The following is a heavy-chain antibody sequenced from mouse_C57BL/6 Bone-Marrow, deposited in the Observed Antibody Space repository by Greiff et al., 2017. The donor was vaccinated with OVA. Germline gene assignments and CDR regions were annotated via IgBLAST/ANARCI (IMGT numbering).Heavy chain of an antibody. CDR1: GYTFTSYW. J-gene: IGHJ2*01. D-gene: IGHD1-1*01. CDR3: ARNYYGSRDY. Sequence: QVQLQQPGAEFVMPGASVKLSCKASGYTFTSYWMHWVKQRPGQGLEWIGEIDPSDSYTNYNQKFKGKSTLTVDKSSSTAYMQLSSLTSEDSAVYYCARNYYGSRDYWGQGTTLTVSS. V-gene: IGHV1-69*01. CDR2: IDPSDSYT.